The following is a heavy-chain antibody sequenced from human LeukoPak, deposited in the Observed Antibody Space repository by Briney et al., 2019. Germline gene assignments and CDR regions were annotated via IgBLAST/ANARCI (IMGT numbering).Heavy chain of an antibody. Sequence: GGSLRLSCVASGFTFSNYWMSWVRQAPGKGLEWVANIKQDGSEEYYMDSVKGRFTISRDNAKNSLHLQMNSLRAEDTAVYYCARHKGKNWFDRWGQGTLVTVSS. CDR2: IKQDGSEE. CDR1: GFTFSNYW. J-gene: IGHJ5*02. V-gene: IGHV3-7*01. CDR3: ARHKGKNWFDR.